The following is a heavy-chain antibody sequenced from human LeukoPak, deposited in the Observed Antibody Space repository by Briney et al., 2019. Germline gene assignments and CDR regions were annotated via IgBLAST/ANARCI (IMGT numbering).Heavy chain of an antibody. CDR3: ARDPMPSNWFDP. CDR2: IYYSGST. D-gene: IGHD2-2*01. Sequence: SETLSLTRTVSGGSISSSSYYWGWIRQPPGKGLEWIGSIYYSGSTYYNPSLKSRVTISVDTSKNQFSLKLSSVTAADTAVYYCARDPMPSNWFDPWGQGTLVTVSS. CDR1: GGSISSSSYY. J-gene: IGHJ5*02. V-gene: IGHV4-39*07.